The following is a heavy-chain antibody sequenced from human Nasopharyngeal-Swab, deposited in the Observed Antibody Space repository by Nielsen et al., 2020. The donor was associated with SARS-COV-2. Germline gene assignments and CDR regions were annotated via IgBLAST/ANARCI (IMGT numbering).Heavy chain of an antibody. CDR3: ARLTGRAGTTDY. D-gene: IGHD3-10*01. CDR1: GYTFAAYG. V-gene: IGHV1-3*01. J-gene: IGHJ4*02. CDR2: INAGNGNT. Sequence: ASVKVSCKASGYTFAAYGFDWVRQAPGQGLEWMGWINAGNGNTKYSQKFQGRVTITRDTSASTAYMELSSLRSEDTAVYYCARLTGRAGTTDYWGQGTLVTVSS.